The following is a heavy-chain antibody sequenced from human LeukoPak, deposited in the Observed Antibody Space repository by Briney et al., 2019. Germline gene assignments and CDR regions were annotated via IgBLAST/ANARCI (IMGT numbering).Heavy chain of an antibody. D-gene: IGHD2-2*01. CDR3: AKYCSSTSCYAFDI. Sequence: SVKVSCKASGGTFSSYAISWVRQAPGQRLEWMGGIIPIFGTAKYAQKFQGRVTITADESTSTAYMELSSLRSEDTAVSYCAKYCSSTSCYAFDIWGQGTMVTVSS. J-gene: IGHJ3*02. V-gene: IGHV1-69*13. CDR1: GGTFSSYA. CDR2: IIPIFGTA.